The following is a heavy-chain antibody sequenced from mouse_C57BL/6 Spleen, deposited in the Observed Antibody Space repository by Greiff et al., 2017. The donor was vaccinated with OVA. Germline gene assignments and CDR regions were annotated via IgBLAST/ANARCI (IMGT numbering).Heavy chain of an antibody. J-gene: IGHJ3*01. V-gene: IGHV1-22*01. Sequence: VQLQQSGPELVKPGASVKMSCKASGYTFTDYNMHWVKQSPGKSLEWIGYINPNNGGTSSNQKFKGKATLTVNKSSSTAYMELRSLTSEDSAVYYCASERQIYYGYDDGSPCAYWGQGTLVTVSA. D-gene: IGHD2-2*01. CDR2: INPNNGGT. CDR1: GYTFTDYN. CDR3: ASERQIYYGYDDGSPCAY.